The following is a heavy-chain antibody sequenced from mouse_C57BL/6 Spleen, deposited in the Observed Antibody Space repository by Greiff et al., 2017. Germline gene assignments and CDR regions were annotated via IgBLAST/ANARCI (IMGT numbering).Heavy chain of an antibody. V-gene: IGHV5-16*01. Sequence: EVQRVESEGGLVQPGSSMKLSCTASGFTFSDYYMAWVRQVPEKGLEWVANINYDGSSTYYLDSLKSRFIISRDNAKNILYLQMSSLKSEDTATYYCARDSLGRRNWYFDVWGTGTTVTVSS. CDR3: ARDSLGRRNWYFDV. D-gene: IGHD4-1*01. J-gene: IGHJ1*03. CDR2: INYDGSST. CDR1: GFTFSDYY.